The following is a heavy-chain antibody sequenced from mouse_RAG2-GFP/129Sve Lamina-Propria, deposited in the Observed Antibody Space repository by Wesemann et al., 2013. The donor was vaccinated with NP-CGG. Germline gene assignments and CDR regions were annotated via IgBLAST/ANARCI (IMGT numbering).Heavy chain of an antibody. D-gene: IGHD2-13*01. J-gene: IGHJ3*01. CDR3: ASPLYYGDYESFAY. CDR1: GFTFSSYY. V-gene: IGHV5-6-2*01. CDR2: ISNSGGST. Sequence: GGGLVKLGGSLKLSCAASGFTFSSYYMSWVRQTPEKRLEWVATISNSGGSTYYPDSVKDRFTISRDNAKNTLYLQMSSLNSEDTAVYYCASPLYYGDYESFAYWGQGTLVTVSA.